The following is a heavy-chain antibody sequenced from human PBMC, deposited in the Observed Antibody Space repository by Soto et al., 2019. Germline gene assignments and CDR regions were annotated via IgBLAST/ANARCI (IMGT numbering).Heavy chain of an antibody. J-gene: IGHJ3*01. Sequence: QVQLLASGPGLVKPSETLSLTCTVSGNSISDYYWSWIRQPPGKRLEWIGYIFHNGNTNYNPSLKRRVTMSVDTSKNQFSLRLSSVTAAVTALYYCARDVGGTVTLEAAFDFGGQGTMVTVS. D-gene: IGHD4-17*01. V-gene: IGHV4-59*01. CDR1: GNSISDYY. CDR3: ARDVGGTVTLEAAFDF. CDR2: IFHNGNT.